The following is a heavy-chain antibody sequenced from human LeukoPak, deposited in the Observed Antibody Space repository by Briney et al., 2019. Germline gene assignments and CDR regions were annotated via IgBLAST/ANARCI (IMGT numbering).Heavy chain of an antibody. D-gene: IGHD3-10*01. J-gene: IGHJ4*02. CDR2: ISSDGSIT. CDR1: GFNFRSFS. Sequence: AGGPLRLSCAASGFNFRSFSMTWVRQAPGKGLVWVSRISSDGSITGYADSVKGRFTISRDNAKNTLYLQMNSLRAEDTAVYYCARHLNYYLDYWGQGTLVTVSS. CDR3: ARHLNYYLDY. V-gene: IGHV3-74*01.